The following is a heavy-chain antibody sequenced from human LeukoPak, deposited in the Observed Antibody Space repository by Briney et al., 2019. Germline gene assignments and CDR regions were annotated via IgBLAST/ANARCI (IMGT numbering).Heavy chain of an antibody. Sequence: SVKVSCKASGYTFTSYGISWVRQAPGQGLEWMGRIIPILGIANYAQKFQGRVTISADKSTSTAYMELSSLRSEDTAVYYCASTGYSSSADRFDYWGQGTLVTASS. CDR2: IIPILGIA. CDR3: ASTGYSSSADRFDY. V-gene: IGHV1-69*04. J-gene: IGHJ4*02. CDR1: GYTFTSYG. D-gene: IGHD6-6*01.